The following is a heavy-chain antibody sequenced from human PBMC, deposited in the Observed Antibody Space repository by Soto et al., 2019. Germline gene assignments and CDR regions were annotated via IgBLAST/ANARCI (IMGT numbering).Heavy chain of an antibody. CDR2: ISWNGDII. Sequence: GGSLRLSCAASGFTLDDYSMHWVRQAPGKGLEWVSGISWNGDIIAYADSVKGRFTISRDNAKNSLYLQMNGLRAEDTAFYYCAEEWAGYSSGWHGLDVWGLGTTVTVSS. J-gene: IGHJ6*02. V-gene: IGHV3-9*01. CDR3: AEEWAGYSSGWHGLDV. CDR1: GFTLDDYS. D-gene: IGHD6-19*01.